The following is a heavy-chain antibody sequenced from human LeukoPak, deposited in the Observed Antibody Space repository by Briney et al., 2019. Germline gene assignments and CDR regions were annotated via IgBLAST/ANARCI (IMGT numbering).Heavy chain of an antibody. CDR3: APLPSMSIYYNMDV. Sequence: PGRSLRLSCAASGFMFSFYTPHWVRQAPGKGLEWVAVISSDGRNDYYTDSLKGRFTISRDNSKNTLFLQMDSLRAEDTAVYYCAPLPSMSIYYNMDVWGKGTTVTVSS. CDR1: GFMFSFYT. V-gene: IGHV3-30*04. J-gene: IGHJ6*03. CDR2: ISSDGRND. D-gene: IGHD2-8*01.